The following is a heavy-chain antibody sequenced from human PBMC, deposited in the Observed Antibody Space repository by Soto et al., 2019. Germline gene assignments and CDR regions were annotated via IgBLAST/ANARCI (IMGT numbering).Heavy chain of an antibody. CDR2: IKEDGREE. CDR1: GLTFISSW. Sequence: EVQLVESGGGLVQPGGSLRLSCAASGLTFISSWMSCARQAPGKGLQWVANIKEDGREEFYLDSVKGRFTISRDNAKNSLYLQMNSLTAEDMAVYYCARDLGYQTLDYWGQGTLVTVSS. V-gene: IGHV3-7*01. D-gene: IGHD6-25*01. CDR3: ARDLGYQTLDY. J-gene: IGHJ4*02.